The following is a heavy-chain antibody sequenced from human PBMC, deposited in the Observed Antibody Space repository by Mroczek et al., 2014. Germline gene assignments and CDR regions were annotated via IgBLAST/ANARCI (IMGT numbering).Heavy chain of an antibody. Sequence: QVQLQQWGPGLVKPSQTLSLTCTVSGGSISSGGYYWSWIRQHPGKGLEWIGYIYYSGSTYYNPSLKSRVTISVDTSKNQFSLKLSSVTAADTAVYYCARDGLTLWFGELSRGMDVWGQGTTVTVSS. V-gene: IGHV4-31*03. CDR1: GGSISSGGYY. J-gene: IGHJ6*02. CDR3: ARDGLTLWFGELSRGMDV. D-gene: IGHD3-10*01. CDR2: IYYSGST.